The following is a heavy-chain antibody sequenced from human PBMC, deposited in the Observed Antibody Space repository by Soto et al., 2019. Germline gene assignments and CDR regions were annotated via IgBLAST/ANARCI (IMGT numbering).Heavy chain of an antibody. CDR2: IYKSATT. Sequence: LSLTCSVSGDSISSVDYFWAWIRQPPGQALEYIGYIYKSATTYYNPSFESRVAISLDTSKSQFSLNVTSVTAADTAVYFCARGRYCLTGRFFQNLFDYWGQGTLVTVSS. J-gene: IGHJ5*01. V-gene: IGHV4-30-4*01. D-gene: IGHD2-15*01. CDR1: GDSISSVDYF. CDR3: ARGRYCLTGRFFQNLFDY.